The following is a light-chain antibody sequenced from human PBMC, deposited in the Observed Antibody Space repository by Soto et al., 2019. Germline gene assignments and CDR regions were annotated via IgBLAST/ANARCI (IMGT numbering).Light chain of an antibody. CDR1: QSVSSY. CDR2: DAS. CDR3: QQYNTYSSLT. J-gene: IGKJ4*01. V-gene: IGKV3D-15*01. Sequence: EIVMTQSPATLSVSPGERATLSCRASQSVSSYLAWYQQKPGQAPRLLIYDASNRATGIPARFSGSGSGTEFTLTISSLQPDDFATYYCQQYNTYSSLTFGGGTKVDI.